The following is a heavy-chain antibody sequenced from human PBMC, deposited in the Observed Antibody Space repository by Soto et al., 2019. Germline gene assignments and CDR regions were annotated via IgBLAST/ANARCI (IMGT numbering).Heavy chain of an antibody. CDR3: ARELYSCGGDCPYYMDY. CDR1: GYPFTDYF. D-gene: IGHD2-21*02. J-gene: IGHJ4*02. V-gene: IGHV1-46*01. Sequence: ASVKVSCKTSGYPFTDYFIHWVREAPGQGLEWMGIISLYHHSTSYAQKFQGRLTVTADTSTTTVYMDLSSLTSEDSAVYWCARELYSCGGDCPYYMDYWGQGTLVTVSS. CDR2: ISLYHHST.